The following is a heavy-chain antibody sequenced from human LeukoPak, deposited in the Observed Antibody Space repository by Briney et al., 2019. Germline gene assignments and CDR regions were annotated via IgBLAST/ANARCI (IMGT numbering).Heavy chain of an antibody. D-gene: IGHD1-26*01. J-gene: IGHJ3*02. V-gene: IGHV3-53*01. CDR3: ARGGSYLSAFDI. CDR1: GFTVSSNY. CDR2: IYSGGST. Sequence: PGGSLRLSCAASGFTVSSNYMSWVRQAPGKGLEWVSIIYSGGSTFYADSVKGRFTISRDNSKNTLYLQMNSLRAEDTAVYYCARGGSYLSAFDICGQGTMVTVSS.